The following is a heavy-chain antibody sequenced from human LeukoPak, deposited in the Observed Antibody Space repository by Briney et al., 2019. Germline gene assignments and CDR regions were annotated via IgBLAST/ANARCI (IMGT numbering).Heavy chain of an antibody. J-gene: IGHJ4*02. CDR3: ARDKGTTVAFAY. Sequence: SVKVSCKASGYTFTSYAISWVRQAPGQGLEWMGGIIPILGTANYAQKFQGRVTITADESTSTAYMELSSLRSEDTAVYYCARDKGTTVAFAYWGQGTLVTVSS. CDR1: GYTFTSYA. V-gene: IGHV1-69*13. CDR2: IIPILGTA. D-gene: IGHD4-11*01.